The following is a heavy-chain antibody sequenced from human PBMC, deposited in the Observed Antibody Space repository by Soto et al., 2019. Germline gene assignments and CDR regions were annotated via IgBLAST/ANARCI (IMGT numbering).Heavy chain of an antibody. Sequence: EVQLVETGGGLIQPGGSLRLSCLASGFTVSSNYMNWVRQAPGQGLEWLSIIYTDGTKYYADSVKGRFTISRDNFKNTLYLQMNNLRAEDTAVYYCAILSNWGQGTLVTVSS. V-gene: IGHV3-53*02. D-gene: IGHD6-6*01. CDR3: AILSN. CDR2: IYTDGTK. CDR1: GFTVSSNY. J-gene: IGHJ4*02.